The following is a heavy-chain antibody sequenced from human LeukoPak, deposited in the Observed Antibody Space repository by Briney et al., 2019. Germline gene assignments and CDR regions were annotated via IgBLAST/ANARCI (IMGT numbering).Heavy chain of an antibody. CDR3: ARAYYDDGYYYMDV. J-gene: IGHJ6*03. Sequence: SETLSLTCTVSGGSISSYYWSWIRRPPGKGLEGIGYIYYSGSTNYNPSLKSRVTISVDTSKNQFSLKLSSVTAADTAVYYCARAYYDDGYYYMDVWGKGTTVTVSS. D-gene: IGHD3-16*01. CDR2: IYYSGST. V-gene: IGHV4-59*01. CDR1: GGSISSYY.